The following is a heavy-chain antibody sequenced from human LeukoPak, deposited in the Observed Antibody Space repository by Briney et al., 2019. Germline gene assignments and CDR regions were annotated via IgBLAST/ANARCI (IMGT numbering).Heavy chain of an antibody. V-gene: IGHV3-7*01. J-gene: IGHJ4*02. CDR3: ARDQKGDFWSGYYYYFDY. D-gene: IGHD3-3*01. Sequence: GGSLRLSCAASGFTFSSYWMSWVRQAPGKGLEWVANIKQDGSEKYYVDSVKGRFTISRDNAKSALYLQMNSLRGEDTAVYYCARDQKGDFWSGYYYYFDYWGQGTLVTVSS. CDR2: IKQDGSEK. CDR1: GFTFSSYW.